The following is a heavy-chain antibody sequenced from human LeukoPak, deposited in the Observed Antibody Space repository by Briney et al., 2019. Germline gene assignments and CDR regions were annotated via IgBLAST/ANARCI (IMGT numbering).Heavy chain of an antibody. CDR3: ARRGSGYDIDY. J-gene: IGHJ4*02. CDR2: INHSGST. D-gene: IGHD5-12*01. Sequence: SETLSLTCAVYGGSFSGYYWSWIRQPPGKGLEWIGEINHSGSTNYNPSLKSQVTISVDTSKNQFSLKLSSVTAADTAVYYCARRGSGYDIDYWGQGTLVTVSS. V-gene: IGHV4-34*01. CDR1: GGSFSGYY.